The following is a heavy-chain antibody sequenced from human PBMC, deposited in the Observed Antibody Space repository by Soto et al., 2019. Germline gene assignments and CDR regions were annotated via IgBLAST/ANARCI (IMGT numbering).Heavy chain of an antibody. CDR1: GYTFTGYY. D-gene: IGHD3-22*01. Sequence: GASVKVSCKASGYTFTGYYMHWVRQAPGQVLEWMGWINPNSGGTNYAQKFQGWVTMTRDTSISTAYMELSRLRSDDTAVYYCAREAGYYYDSSGYYFDYWGQGTLVTVSS. CDR2: INPNSGGT. V-gene: IGHV1-2*04. J-gene: IGHJ4*02. CDR3: AREAGYYYDSSGYYFDY.